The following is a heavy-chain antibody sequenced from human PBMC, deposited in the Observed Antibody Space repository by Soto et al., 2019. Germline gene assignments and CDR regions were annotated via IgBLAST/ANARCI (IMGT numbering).Heavy chain of an antibody. J-gene: IGHJ3*02. CDR2: TRNKANSYTT. CDR3: ARTGYYDSSGYWVDAFDI. D-gene: IGHD3-22*01. Sequence: ESGGGLVQPGGSLRLSCAASGFTFSDHYMDWVRQAPGKGLEWVGRTRNKANSYTTEYAASVKGRFTISRDDSKNSLYLQMNSLKTEDTAVYYCARTGYYDSSGYWVDAFDIWGQGTMVTVSS. CDR1: GFTFSDHY. V-gene: IGHV3-72*01.